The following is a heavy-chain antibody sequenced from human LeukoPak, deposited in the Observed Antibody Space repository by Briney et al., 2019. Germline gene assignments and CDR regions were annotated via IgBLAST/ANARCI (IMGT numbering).Heavy chain of an antibody. J-gene: IGHJ2*01. D-gene: IGHD5-12*01. CDR1: GVTFSSYW. V-gene: IGHV3-7*01. Sequence: GGSLRLSCEASGVTFSSYWMSWVRQAPGKGLEWVGNIKPDGNEKYYVDSVKGRFTISRDNAKNSLYLQMNCLRAEETAVYYCAKYSGSPYWYFDLWGRGTLVTVSS. CDR2: IKPDGNEK. CDR3: AKYSGSPYWYFDL.